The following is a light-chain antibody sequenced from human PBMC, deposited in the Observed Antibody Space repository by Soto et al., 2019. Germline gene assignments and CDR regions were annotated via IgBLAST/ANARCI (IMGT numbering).Light chain of an antibody. J-gene: IGKJ1*01. CDR1: QTISSW. CDR2: DAS. Sequence: DIQMTQSPSTLSGSVGDRVTITFRASQTISSWLAWYQQNTGKAPKLLIYDASTLQSGVPSRFSGSGSGTEFTLTISSLQPDDSATYYCQQYKSRRTFGQGTKVDNK. V-gene: IGKV1-5*01. CDR3: QQYKSRRT.